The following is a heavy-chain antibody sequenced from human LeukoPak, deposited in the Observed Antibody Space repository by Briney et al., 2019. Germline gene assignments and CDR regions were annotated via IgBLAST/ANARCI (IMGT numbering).Heavy chain of an antibody. D-gene: IGHD5-18*01. CDR1: GGSISSGGYY. CDR2: INHSGST. CDR3: AREVIQLLDY. J-gene: IGHJ4*02. Sequence: SSETLSLTCTVSGGSISSGGYYWSWIRQPPGKGLEWIGEINHSGSTNYNPSLKSRVTISVDTSKNQFSLKLSSVTAADTAVYYCAREVIQLLDYWGQGTLVTVSS. V-gene: IGHV4-39*07.